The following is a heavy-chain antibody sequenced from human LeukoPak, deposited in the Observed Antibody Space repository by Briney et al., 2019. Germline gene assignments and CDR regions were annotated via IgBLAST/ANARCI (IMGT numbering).Heavy chain of an antibody. CDR1: GFTVSSSY. Sequence: GGSLRLSCAASGFTVSSSYMSWVRQAPGKGLEWVSVIYSGGSTYYADSVKGRFTISRDNSKNTLYLQMNSLRAEDTAVYHCARSNGVTTVAPFDYWGQGTLVTVSS. D-gene: IGHD4-23*01. CDR3: ARSNGVTTVAPFDY. CDR2: IYSGGST. J-gene: IGHJ4*02. V-gene: IGHV3-53*01.